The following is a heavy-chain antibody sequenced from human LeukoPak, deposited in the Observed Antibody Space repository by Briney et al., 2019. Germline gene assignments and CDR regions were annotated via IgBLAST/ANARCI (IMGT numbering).Heavy chain of an antibody. CDR1: GFTFSSYG. V-gene: IGHV3-30*02. Sequence: PGGSLRLSCAASGFTFSSYGMHWVRQAPGKGLEWVAFIRYDGSNKYYADSVKGRFTISRDNSKNTLYLQMNSLRAEDTAVYYCARDGSSWSLSGSRYYGMDVWGQGTTVTVSS. D-gene: IGHD6-13*01. J-gene: IGHJ6*02. CDR3: ARDGSSWSLSGSRYYGMDV. CDR2: IRYDGSNK.